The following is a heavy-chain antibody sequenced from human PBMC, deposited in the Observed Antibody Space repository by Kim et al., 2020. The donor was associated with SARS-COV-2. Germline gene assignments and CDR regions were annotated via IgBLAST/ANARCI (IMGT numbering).Heavy chain of an antibody. D-gene: IGHD2-2*01. Sequence: GGSLRLSCAASGFTFSDYYMSWIRQAPGKGLEWVSYISSSSSYTNYADSVKGRFTISRDNAKNSLYLQMNSLRAEDTAVYYCARAQSYCSSTSCYRRENYYGMDVWGQGTTVTVSS. CDR1: GFTFSDYY. V-gene: IGHV3-11*06. CDR2: ISSSSSYT. CDR3: ARAQSYCSSTSCYRRENYYGMDV. J-gene: IGHJ6*02.